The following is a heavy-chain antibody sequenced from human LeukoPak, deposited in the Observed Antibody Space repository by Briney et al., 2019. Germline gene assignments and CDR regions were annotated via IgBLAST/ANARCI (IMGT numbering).Heavy chain of an antibody. J-gene: IGHJ4*02. D-gene: IGHD1-26*01. CDR3: ARRMTYFGAFDY. Sequence: SETLSLTCTVSGVSISSYYWSWIRQPPGKGLEWIGYIYYSGSTNYNPSLKSRVTISVDTSKNQFSLKLSSVTAADTAVYYCARRMTYFGAFDYWGQGTLVTVSS. CDR1: GVSISSYY. CDR2: IYYSGST. V-gene: IGHV4-59*01.